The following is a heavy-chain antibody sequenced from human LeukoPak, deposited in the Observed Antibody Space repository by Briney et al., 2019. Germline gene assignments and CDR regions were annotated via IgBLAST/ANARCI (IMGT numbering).Heavy chain of an antibody. D-gene: IGHD1-1*01. CDR1: GFTFTSYA. CDR2: ISNSSAGDST. J-gene: IGHJ4*02. CDR3: TRVSTTGVGGRGYFDQ. Sequence: PGGSLRLSCAASGFTFTSYAMSWVRQTPGKGLEWVSFISNSSAGDSTYYADSVRGRFTISRDSSKSTLYLQMNSLRAEDTAVYYCTRVSTTGVGGRGYFDQWGQGTQVTVSS. V-gene: IGHV3-23*01.